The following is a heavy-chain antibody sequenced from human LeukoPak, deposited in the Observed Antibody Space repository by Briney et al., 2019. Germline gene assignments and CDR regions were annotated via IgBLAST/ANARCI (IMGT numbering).Heavy chain of an antibody. CDR3: AKGPWSSSLDNWFDP. J-gene: IGHJ5*02. CDR1: GFTFSSYA. D-gene: IGHD6-6*01. Sequence: GRSLRLSCAASGFTFSSYAMSWVRQAPGKGLEWVSAISGSGGSTYYADSVKGRFTISRDNSKNTLYLQMNSLRAEDTAVYYCAKGPWSSSLDNWFDPWGQGTLVTVSS. CDR2: ISGSGGST. V-gene: IGHV3-23*01.